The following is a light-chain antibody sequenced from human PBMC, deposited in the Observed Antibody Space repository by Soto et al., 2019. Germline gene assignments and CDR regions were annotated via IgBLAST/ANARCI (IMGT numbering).Light chain of an antibody. CDR3: QQYGVSPAT. J-gene: IGKJ4*01. V-gene: IGKV3-20*01. CDR1: QSVSSNY. CDR2: GTS. Sequence: EIVLTQSPGILSLSPGDGATLSCRASQSVSSNYLAWYQQNPGQAPRLLIYGTSPRASGIPDRFSGSGSGTDFTLTITRLEPEDFAVYFCQQYGVSPATFGGGTKVDIK.